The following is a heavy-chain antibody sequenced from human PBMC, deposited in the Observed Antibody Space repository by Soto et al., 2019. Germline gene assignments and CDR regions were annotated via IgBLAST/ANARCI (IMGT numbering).Heavy chain of an antibody. CDR3: VRTSLVVAVATREDF. D-gene: IGHD2-15*01. CDR2: IDSDGSRI. V-gene: IGHV3-74*01. CDR1: GFTFSNYW. Sequence: EVQLVESGGGLVQPGESLRLSCAASGFTFSNYWMHWVRQAPGKGLVWVSRIDSDGSRITYADFVKGRFTISSDNAKNTVYLHMNSLPAEDTAVYYCVRTSLVVAVATREDFWGQGTLVTVSS. J-gene: IGHJ4*02.